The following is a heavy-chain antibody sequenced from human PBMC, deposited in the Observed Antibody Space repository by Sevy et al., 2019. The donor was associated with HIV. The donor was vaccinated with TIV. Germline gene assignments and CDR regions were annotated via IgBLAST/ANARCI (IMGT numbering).Heavy chain of an antibody. Sequence: GGSLRLSCATSGFTFDDYAMSWVRQAPGKGLEWVGSIRSKTYGETTTYAASVSGRFTISRDDSKGVVYLQMNSLRIEDTAIYYCTRVFVVVTAIDYWGHGILVTVSS. CDR2: IRSKTYGETT. D-gene: IGHD2-21*02. V-gene: IGHV3-49*04. CDR1: GFTFDDYA. CDR3: TRVFVVVTAIDY. J-gene: IGHJ4*01.